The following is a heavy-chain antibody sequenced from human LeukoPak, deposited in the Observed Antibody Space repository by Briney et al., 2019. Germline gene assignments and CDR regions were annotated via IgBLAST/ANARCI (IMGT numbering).Heavy chain of an antibody. Sequence: GGSLRLSCAASGFTFSSYAMSWVRQAPGKGLEWVSAISGSGGSTYYADSVKGRFTISRDNSKNTLYLQMNSLRAEDTAVYYCARQRGAWYSSGFYFDYWGQGTLVTVSS. CDR1: GFTFSSYA. CDR3: ARQRGAWYSSGFYFDY. J-gene: IGHJ4*02. V-gene: IGHV3-23*01. CDR2: ISGSGGST. D-gene: IGHD6-19*01.